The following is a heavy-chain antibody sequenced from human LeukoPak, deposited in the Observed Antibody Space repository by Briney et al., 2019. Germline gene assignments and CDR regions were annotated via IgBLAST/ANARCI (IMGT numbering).Heavy chain of an antibody. CDR2: IYPGDCDT. CDR3: ASYYYDSSGRALDL. Sequence: GQPLKISCKGSGFRSTSYWIGWVRQMPGKGLEWMGIIYPGDCDTRNSPSFQGQVTISVDESIKTAYLQWSRLKASDTAMYYGASYYYDSSGRALDLWGGGTLVTVSS. V-gene: IGHV5-51*01. D-gene: IGHD3-22*01. CDR1: GFRSTSYW. J-gene: IGHJ2*01.